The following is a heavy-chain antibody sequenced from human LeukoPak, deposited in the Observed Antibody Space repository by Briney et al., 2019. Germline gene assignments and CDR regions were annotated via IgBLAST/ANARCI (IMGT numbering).Heavy chain of an antibody. CDR3: ARAFAYYDILTGYRYFDY. J-gene: IGHJ4*02. V-gene: IGHV1-18*01. CDR1: GYTFTSYG. CDR2: ISAYSGNT. Sequence: ASVKVSCKASGYTFTSYGISWVRQAPGQGLEWMGWISAYSGNTNYAQKLQGRVTMTTDTSTSTAYMELRSLRSDDTAVYYCARAFAYYDILTGYRYFDYWGQGTLVTVSS. D-gene: IGHD3-9*01.